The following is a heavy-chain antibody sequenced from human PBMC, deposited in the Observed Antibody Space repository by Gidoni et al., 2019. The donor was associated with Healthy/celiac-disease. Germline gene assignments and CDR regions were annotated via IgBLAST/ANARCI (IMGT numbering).Heavy chain of an antibody. J-gene: IGHJ6*02. Sequence: QVQLQQWGAGLLKPSQTLSLTCAVYGGSFIVYYWSWIRQPPGKGLAWIGEINHSGSTNYNPSLKSRVTISVDTSKNQFSLKLSSVTAADTAVYYCARGAGGIQLWSTKDYYYYYGMDVWGQGTTVTVSS. CDR3: ARGAGGIQLWSTKDYYYYYGMDV. V-gene: IGHV4-34*01. CDR1: GGSFIVYY. D-gene: IGHD5-18*01. CDR2: INHSGST.